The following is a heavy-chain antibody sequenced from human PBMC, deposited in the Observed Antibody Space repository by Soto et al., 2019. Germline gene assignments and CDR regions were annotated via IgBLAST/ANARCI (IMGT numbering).Heavy chain of an antibody. Sequence: LSLTCAVSGYSISSGYYWGWIRQPPGKGLEWIGSIYHSGSTYYIPSLKSRVTISVDTSKNQFSLKLSSVTAADTAVYYCARGEYSSSPYNWFDPWGQGTLVTVSS. D-gene: IGHD6-13*01. CDR3: ARGEYSSSPYNWFDP. CDR2: IYHSGST. CDR1: GYSISSGYY. J-gene: IGHJ5*02. V-gene: IGHV4-38-2*01.